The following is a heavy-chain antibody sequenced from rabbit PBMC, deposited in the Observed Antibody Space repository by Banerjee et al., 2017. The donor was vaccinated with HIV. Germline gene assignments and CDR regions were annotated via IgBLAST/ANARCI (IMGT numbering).Heavy chain of an antibody. CDR1: GFDLSSSYD. J-gene: IGHJ6*01. V-gene: IGHV1S40*01. Sequence: QSLEESGGDLVKPGASLTLTCKASGFDLSSSYDMCWVRQAPGKGLEWIACINVGYDDTVYASWAKGRFTISKTSSTTVTLQMTSLTAADTATYFCARGYGDYGDPMYYGMGLWGPGTLVTVS. CDR3: ARGYGDYGDPMYYGMGL. D-gene: IGHD2-1*01. CDR2: INVGYDDT.